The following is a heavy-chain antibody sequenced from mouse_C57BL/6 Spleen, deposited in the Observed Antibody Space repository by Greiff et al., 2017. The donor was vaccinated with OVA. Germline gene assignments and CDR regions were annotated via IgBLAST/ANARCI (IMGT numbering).Heavy chain of an antibody. Sequence: EVMLVESEGGLVQPGRSMKLSCTASGFTFSDYYMAWVRQVPEKGLEWVANINYDGSSTYYLDSLKSRFIISRDNAKNILYLQMSSLKSEDTATYYCARGDYDAMDYWGQGTSVTVSS. CDR2: INYDGSST. CDR1: GFTFSDYY. V-gene: IGHV5-16*01. CDR3: ARGDYDAMDY. J-gene: IGHJ4*01.